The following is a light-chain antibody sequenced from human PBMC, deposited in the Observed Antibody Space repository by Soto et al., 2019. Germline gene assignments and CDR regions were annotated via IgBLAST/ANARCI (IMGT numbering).Light chain of an antibody. CDR3: QQYGSCSTWT. CDR1: QSITSS. Sequence: VTQSITSSLAWYQQKPGKAPKVLIYDALNWESGVPSRFSGSGSGTEFTLSISRLQPDDFAAYYCQQYGSCSTWTFGQGTKVDIK. J-gene: IGKJ1*01. V-gene: IGKV1-5*01. CDR2: DAL.